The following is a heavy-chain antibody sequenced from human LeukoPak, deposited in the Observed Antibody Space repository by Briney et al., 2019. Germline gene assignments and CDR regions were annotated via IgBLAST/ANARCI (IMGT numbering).Heavy chain of an antibody. D-gene: IGHD5-18*01. V-gene: IGHV1-2*02. CDR2: INPNSGGT. CDR1: GYTFTGYY. J-gene: IGHJ3*02. CDR3: ARSLAAMVTLDAFDI. Sequence: ASVKVSCKASGYTFTGYYMHWVRQAPGQGLEWMGWINPNSGGTNYAQKFQGRVTMTRDTSISTAYMELSRLRSDDTAVYYCARSLAAMVTLDAFDIWGQGTMVTVSS.